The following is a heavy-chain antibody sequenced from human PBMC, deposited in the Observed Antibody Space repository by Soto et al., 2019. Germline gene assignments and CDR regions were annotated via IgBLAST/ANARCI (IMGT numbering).Heavy chain of an antibody. CDR2: ISSSSYI. Sequence: GSLRLSCAASGFTFSSYSMNWVRQAPGKGLEWVSSISSSSYIYYADSVKGRFTISRDNAKNSLYLQMNSLRAEDTAVYYCARDRVGQLEYGMDVWGQGTTVTVSS. D-gene: IGHD6-6*01. CDR1: GFTFSSYS. V-gene: IGHV3-21*01. CDR3: ARDRVGQLEYGMDV. J-gene: IGHJ6*02.